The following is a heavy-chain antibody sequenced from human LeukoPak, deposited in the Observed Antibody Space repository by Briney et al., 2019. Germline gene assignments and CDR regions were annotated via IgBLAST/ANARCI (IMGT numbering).Heavy chain of an antibody. J-gene: IGHJ4*02. V-gene: IGHV1-2*02. CDR3: ARDREKLELRRGFDY. CDR1: GYTFTGYY. CDR2: INPNSGGT. D-gene: IGHD1-7*01. Sequence: ASVKVSCKASGYTFTGYYMHWVRQAPGQGPEWMGWINPNSGGTNYAQKFQGRVTMTRDTSISTAYMELSRLRSDDTAVYYCARDREKLELRRGFDYWGQGTLVTVSS.